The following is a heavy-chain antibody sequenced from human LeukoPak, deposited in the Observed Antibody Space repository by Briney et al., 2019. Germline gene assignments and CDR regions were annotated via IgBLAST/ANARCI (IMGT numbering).Heavy chain of an antibody. CDR1: GFTVTSNY. V-gene: IGHV3-53*01. J-gene: IGHJ4*02. CDR3: ASGIVEGGYFSGPVEY. CDR2: IYSDGRS. D-gene: IGHD3-22*01. Sequence: GGSLRLSCAASGFTVTSNYMSWVRQAPGKGLEWASIIYSDGRSFFADSVKGRFTISRDTSKNTLYLQMNSLRAEDTAVYYCASGIVEGGYFSGPVEYWGQGILVTVSS.